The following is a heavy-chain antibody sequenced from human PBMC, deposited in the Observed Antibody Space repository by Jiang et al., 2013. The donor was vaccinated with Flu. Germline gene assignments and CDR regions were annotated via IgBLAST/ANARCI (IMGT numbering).Heavy chain of an antibody. CDR1: GFSLTSSGVA. V-gene: IGHV2-5*02. CDR3: ARLTMVRGVINSDPYYFEY. J-gene: IGHJ4*02. D-gene: IGHD3-10*01. Sequence: KPTQTLTLTCTFSGFSLTSSGVAVGWIRQPPGKALEWLALIYWDHDKRYRPSLKSRLTITKDTSKNQVVLTMTNMDPVDTATYYCARLTMVRGVINSDPYYFEYWGQGTLVTVSS. CDR2: IYWDHDK.